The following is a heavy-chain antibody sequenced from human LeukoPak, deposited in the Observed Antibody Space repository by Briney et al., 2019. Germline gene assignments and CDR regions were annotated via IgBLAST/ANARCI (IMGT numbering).Heavy chain of an antibody. D-gene: IGHD5-18*01. V-gene: IGHV4-39*01. Sequence: SETLSLTCTVSGGSLSSSSYYWGWIRQPPGKGLEWIGRIYYSGSTYYNPSLKTRVTISVDTSKNQFSLKLSSVTAADTAVYYCARLLVQLWSEIPRHHFDYWGQGTLVTVSS. CDR1: GGSLSSSSYY. J-gene: IGHJ4*02. CDR2: IYYSGST. CDR3: ARLLVQLWSEIPRHHFDY.